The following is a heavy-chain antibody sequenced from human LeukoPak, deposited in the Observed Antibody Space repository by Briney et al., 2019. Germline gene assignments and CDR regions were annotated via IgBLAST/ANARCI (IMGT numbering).Heavy chain of an antibody. V-gene: IGHV3-23*01. Sequence: GGSLRLSCAASGFTFSSYAMSWVRQAPGKGLDWVSAISGSGGSTYYADSVKGRFTISRDNSKNTLYLQMNSLRAEDTAVYYCAKDYYYDSSGPNWFDPWGQGTLVTVSS. CDR3: AKDYYYDSSGPNWFDP. J-gene: IGHJ5*02. CDR2: ISGSGGST. CDR1: GFTFSSYA. D-gene: IGHD3-22*01.